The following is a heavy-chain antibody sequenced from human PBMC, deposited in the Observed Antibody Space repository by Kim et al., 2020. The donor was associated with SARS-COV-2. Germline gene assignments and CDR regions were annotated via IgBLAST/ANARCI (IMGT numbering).Heavy chain of an antibody. Sequence: GGSLRLSCAASGFTFSSYGMHWVRQAPGKGLEWVAVIWYDGSNKYYADSVKGRFTISRDNSKNTLYLQMNSLRAEDTAVYYCAKEGLLWFGELGVYFDYWGQGTLVTVSS. CDR3: AKEGLLWFGELGVYFDY. V-gene: IGHV3-33*06. CDR2: IWYDGSNK. J-gene: IGHJ4*02. D-gene: IGHD3-10*01. CDR1: GFTFSSYG.